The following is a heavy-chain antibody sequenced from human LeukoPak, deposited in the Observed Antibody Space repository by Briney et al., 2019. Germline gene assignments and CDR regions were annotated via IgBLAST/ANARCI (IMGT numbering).Heavy chain of an antibody. Sequence: ASVKVSCKASGYTLTGFYIHWVRQVPGQGLEWMGWINPNSGGTNYAQKFQGRVTMTRDTSISTAYMELSRLRSDDTAVYYCAMYSSGWSYFDYWGQGTLVTVSS. J-gene: IGHJ4*02. V-gene: IGHV1-2*02. CDR2: INPNSGGT. CDR3: AMYSSGWSYFDY. CDR1: GYTLTGFY. D-gene: IGHD6-19*01.